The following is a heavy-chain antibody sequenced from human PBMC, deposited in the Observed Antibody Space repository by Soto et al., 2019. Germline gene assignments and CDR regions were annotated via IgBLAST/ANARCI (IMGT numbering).Heavy chain of an antibody. CDR2: ISPDGGST. CDR3: ASAPRGGVIIVINSAQIDY. CDR1: GYDFTDHY. Sequence: QVQLVQSGAEVKKPGASVILSCKASGYDFTDHYIHWVRQAPGQGLEWMGIISPDGGSTRYSQKFQARITVTRGTSTSTVYMELIGLRYEDTSVYYCASAPRGGVIIVINSAQIDYWGQGTLVTVSS. D-gene: IGHD3-10*01. V-gene: IGHV1-46*01. J-gene: IGHJ4*02.